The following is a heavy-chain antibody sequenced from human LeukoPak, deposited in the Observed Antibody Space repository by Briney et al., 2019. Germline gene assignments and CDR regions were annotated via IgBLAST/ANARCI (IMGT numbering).Heavy chain of an antibody. CDR2: IYYSGST. V-gene: IGHV4-30-4*08. Sequence: SETLSLTCTVSGGSISSGDYYWSWIRQPPGEGLEWIGYIYYSGSTYYNPSLKSRVTISVDTSKNQFSLNLRSVTAADTAVYYCARGSRYNYYYMDVWGKGTTVTVSS. J-gene: IGHJ6*03. CDR1: GGSISSGDYY. CDR3: ARGSRYNYYYMDV.